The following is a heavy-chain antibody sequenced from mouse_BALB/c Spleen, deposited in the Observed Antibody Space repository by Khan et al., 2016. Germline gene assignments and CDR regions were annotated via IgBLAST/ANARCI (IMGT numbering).Heavy chain of an antibody. J-gene: IGHJ3*01. CDR1: GLDFRRYW. D-gene: IGHD1-2*01. CDR3: ARLDYYGLGAY. CDR2: INPDSSTI. Sequence: EVKLLEPGGGLVQPGGSLKLPCAASGLDFRRYWMSWVRPAPGKGLEWIGEINPDSSTINYTPSRKDKFIISRDNAKNTPCLQMSRVRSDYTALYYCARLDYYGLGAYWRQGTLVTVSA. V-gene: IGHV4-1*02.